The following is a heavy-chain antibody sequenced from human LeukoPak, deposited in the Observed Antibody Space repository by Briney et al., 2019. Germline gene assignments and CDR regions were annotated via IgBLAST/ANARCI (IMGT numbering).Heavy chain of an antibody. D-gene: IGHD2/OR15-2a*01. Sequence: PSETLSLPCTLCSGSITSYYWTWIRQPPGKGLEWIGSIYYTGSTNHNPPLPSRVTVSLDPSKNQLSLKLSSVTAADTAIYYCARHVDPNMSMYNWLDLWGQGTLVTVS. J-gene: IGHJ5*02. CDR3: ARHVDPNMSMYNWLDL. CDR2: IYYTGST. CDR1: SGSITSYY. V-gene: IGHV4-59*01.